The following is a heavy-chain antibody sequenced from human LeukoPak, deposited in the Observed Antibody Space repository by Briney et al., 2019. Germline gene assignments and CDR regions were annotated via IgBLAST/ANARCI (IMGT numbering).Heavy chain of an antibody. V-gene: IGHV1-18*01. CDR2: ISAYNGNT. D-gene: IGHD3-22*01. CDR1: GYTFTSYD. J-gene: IGHJ4*02. Sequence: ASVKVSCKASGYTFTSYDINWVRQAPGQGLEWMGWISAYNGNTNYAQKLQGRVTMTTDTSTSTAYMELRSLRSDDTAVYYCARDTDSSGYYYADYWGQGTLVTVSS. CDR3: ARDTDSSGYYYADY.